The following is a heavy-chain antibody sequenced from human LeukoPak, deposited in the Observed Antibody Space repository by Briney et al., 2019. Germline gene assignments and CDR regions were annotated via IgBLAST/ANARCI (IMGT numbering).Heavy chain of an antibody. CDR1: GGSISSGDYY. CDR2: IYYSGST. D-gene: IGHD7-27*01. V-gene: IGHV4-61*08. CDR3: ARDQAGDKDQYNWSDP. Sequence: PSETLSLTCTVSGGSISSGDYYWSWIRQPPGKGLEWIGYIYYSGSTNYNPSLKSRVTISVDTSKNQFSLKLSSVTAADTAVYYCARDQAGDKDQYNWSDPWGQGTLVTVSS. J-gene: IGHJ5*02.